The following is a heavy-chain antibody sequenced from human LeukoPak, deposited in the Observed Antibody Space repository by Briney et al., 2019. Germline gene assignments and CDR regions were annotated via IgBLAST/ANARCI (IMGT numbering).Heavy chain of an antibody. J-gene: IGHJ4*02. CDR3: ARHERGTMVRGVSYFDY. CDR2: IYYSGST. CDR1: GGSISSHY. V-gene: IGHV4-59*08. Sequence: KASETLSLTCTVSGGSISSHYWSWIRQPPGKGLEWIGYIYYSGSTNYNPSLKSRVTISVDTSKNQFSLKLSSVTAADTAVYYCARHERGTMVRGVSYFDYWGQGTLVTVSS. D-gene: IGHD3-10*01.